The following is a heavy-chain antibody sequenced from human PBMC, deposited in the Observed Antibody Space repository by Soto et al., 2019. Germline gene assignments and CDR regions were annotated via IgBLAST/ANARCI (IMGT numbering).Heavy chain of an antibody. D-gene: IGHD3-22*01. V-gene: IGHV4-59*08. CDR2: IYYTGST. J-gene: IGHJ4*02. CDR1: GGSISSYY. CDR3: ARGDGSGYQFFDY. Sequence: PSETRSLTCTVSGGSISSYYWSWIRQPPGKGLEWIGYIYYTGSTNYNPSLKSRVTISVDTSKNQFSLKLSSVTAAETAVYYCARGDGSGYQFFDYWGQGTPVTVSS.